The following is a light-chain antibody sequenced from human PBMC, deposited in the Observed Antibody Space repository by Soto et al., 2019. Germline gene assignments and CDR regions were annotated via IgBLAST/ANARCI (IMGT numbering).Light chain of an antibody. V-gene: IGKV3-20*01. CDR1: QSVSNSY. CDR2: GAS. Sequence: EIVLTQSPGTLSLSPGERATLSCRASQSVSNSYLAWYQQKPGQAPRLLIYGASSRATGIPDRFSGSGSGTDFALTISRLEPEDFAVYHCQQYGGSPWTFGHGTKVDIK. CDR3: QQYGGSPWT. J-gene: IGKJ1*01.